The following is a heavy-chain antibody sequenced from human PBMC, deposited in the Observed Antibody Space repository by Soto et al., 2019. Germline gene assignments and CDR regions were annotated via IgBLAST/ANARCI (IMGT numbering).Heavy chain of an antibody. CDR1: GFTFSSYA. D-gene: IGHD6-19*01. Sequence: GGSLRLSCAASGFTFSSYAMSWVRQAPGKGLEWVSAISGSGGSTYYADSVKGRFTISRDNSKNSLYLQMNSLRDEDTAMYYCARTRTSSIAVSGYAFEIWGQGTTVTLSS. CDR2: ISGSGGST. J-gene: IGHJ3*02. CDR3: ARTRTSSIAVSGYAFEI. V-gene: IGHV3-23*01.